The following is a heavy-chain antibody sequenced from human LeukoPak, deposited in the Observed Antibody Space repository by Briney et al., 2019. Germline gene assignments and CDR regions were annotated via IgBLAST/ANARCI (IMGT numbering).Heavy chain of an antibody. Sequence: SETLSLTCAVYGGSFSGYYWSWIRQPPGKGLGWIGEINHSGSTNYNPSLKSRVTISVDTSKNQFSLKLSSVTAADTAVYYCARRDGYNLDYWGQGTLVTVSS. CDR2: INHSGST. J-gene: IGHJ4*02. D-gene: IGHD5-24*01. CDR3: ARRDGYNLDY. CDR1: GGSFSGYY. V-gene: IGHV4-34*01.